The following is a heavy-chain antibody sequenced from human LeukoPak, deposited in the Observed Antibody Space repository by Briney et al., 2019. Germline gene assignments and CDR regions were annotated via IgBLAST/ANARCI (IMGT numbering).Heavy chain of an antibody. D-gene: IGHD2-15*01. V-gene: IGHV3-23*01. CDR1: GFTFSSYA. CDR2: ISGSGGST. CDR3: AKETVVVVAATPDAFDI. Sequence: GGSLRLSCAASGFTFSSYAMSGVRQAPGKGLEWVSGISGSGGSTHYADSVKDRFTISRDNSKNTLYLQMNSLRAEDTALYYCAKETVVVVAATPDAFDIWGQGTMVTVSS. J-gene: IGHJ3*02.